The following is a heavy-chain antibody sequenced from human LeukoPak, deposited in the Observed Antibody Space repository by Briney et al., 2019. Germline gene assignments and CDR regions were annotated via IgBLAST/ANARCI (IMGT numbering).Heavy chain of an antibody. D-gene: IGHD6-13*01. J-gene: IGHJ4*02. V-gene: IGHV3-30*04. CDR1: GFTFNNYA. CDR3: ARDPRRSSQTGYFDY. CDR2: ISYDGSNK. Sequence: PGGSLRLSCAASGFTFNNYAMNWVRQAPGKGLEWVAVISYDGSNKYYAVSVKGRFTISRDNSKNTVYLQMNSLRPEDTAVYYCARDPRRSSQTGYFDYWGQGTLVTVSS.